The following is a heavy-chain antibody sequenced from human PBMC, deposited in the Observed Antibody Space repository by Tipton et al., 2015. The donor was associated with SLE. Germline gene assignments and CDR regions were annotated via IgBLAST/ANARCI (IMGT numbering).Heavy chain of an antibody. CDR1: GGSISSGGYY. V-gene: IGHV4-61*03. J-gene: IGHJ6*03. D-gene: IGHD3-10*01. Sequence: TLSLTCTVSGGSISSGGYYWSWIRQPPGKGLEWIGYIYYSGSTYYNSSLESRVTISVDTSKNHFSLKLNSVTAADTAVYYCAREGSGNYFYYMDVWGKGTTVTVSS. CDR3: AREGSGNYFYYMDV. CDR2: IYYSGST.